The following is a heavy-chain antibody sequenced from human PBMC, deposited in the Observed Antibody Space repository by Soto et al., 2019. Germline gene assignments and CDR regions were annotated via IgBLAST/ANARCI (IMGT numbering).Heavy chain of an antibody. CDR2: IYPGDSDT. J-gene: IGHJ4*02. CDR3: ARENYDILTEGYYFDY. V-gene: IGHV5-51*01. D-gene: IGHD3-9*01. CDR1: GYSFTSYW. Sequence: GESLKISCKGSGYSFTSYWIGWVRQMPRKGLEWMGIIYPGDSDTRYSPSFQGQVTISADKSISTAYLQWSSLKASDTAMYYCARENYDILTEGYYFDYWGQGTLVTVSS.